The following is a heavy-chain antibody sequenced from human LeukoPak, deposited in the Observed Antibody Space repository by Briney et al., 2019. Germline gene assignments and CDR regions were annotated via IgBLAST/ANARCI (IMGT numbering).Heavy chain of an antibody. CDR1: GFTFSSYA. J-gene: IGHJ4*02. CDR3: AKEIAVAGTSALDY. V-gene: IGHV3-23*01. CDR2: ISGSGGST. D-gene: IGHD6-19*01. Sequence: GGSLRLSCAASGFTFSSYATSWVRQAPGKGLEWVSAISGSGGSTHYADSAKGRFTISRDNSKNTLYLQINSLRAEDTAVYYCAKEIAVAGTSALDYWGQGTLVTVSS.